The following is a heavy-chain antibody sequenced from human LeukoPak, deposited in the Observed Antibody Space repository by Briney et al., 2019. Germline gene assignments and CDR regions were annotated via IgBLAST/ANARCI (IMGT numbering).Heavy chain of an antibody. J-gene: IGHJ4*02. Sequence: GGSLRLSCAASGFTFSSYWTHWVRQAPGKGLVWVSRINSDGSSTSYADSVKGRFTISRDNAKNTLYLQMNSLRAEDTAVYYCARARYSYGHVNWGQGTLVTVSS. CDR3: ARARYSYGHVN. CDR1: GFTFSSYW. D-gene: IGHD5-18*01. V-gene: IGHV3-74*01. CDR2: INSDGSST.